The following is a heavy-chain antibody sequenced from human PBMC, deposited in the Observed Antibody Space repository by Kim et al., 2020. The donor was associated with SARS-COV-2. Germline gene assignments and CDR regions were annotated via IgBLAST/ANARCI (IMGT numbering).Heavy chain of an antibody. V-gene: IGHV3-7*03. CDR1: GFTFSSYW. CDR2: IKQDGSEK. D-gene: IGHD5-12*01. J-gene: IGHJ4*02. CDR3: ARRSWVEMATIIGGDFDY. Sequence: GGSLRLSCAASGFTFSSYWMSWVRQAPGKGLEWVANIKQDGSEKYYVDSVKGRFTISRDNAKNSLYLQMNSLRAEDTAVYYCARRSWVEMATIIGGDFDYGGQGTLVTVSS.